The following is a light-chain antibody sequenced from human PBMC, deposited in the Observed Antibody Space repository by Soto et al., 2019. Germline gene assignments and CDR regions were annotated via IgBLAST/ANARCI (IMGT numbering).Light chain of an antibody. J-gene: IGKJ2*01. V-gene: IGKV3-15*01. CDR3: QHYNNWPPVYT. CDR2: DAS. Sequence: EIVMTQSPATLSVSPGERATLSCRASQSVSSNLAWYQHKPGQAPRLLIYDASTRATGIPARFSGSGSGTEFTLTISSLKSEDGAVYYCQHYNNWPPVYTFGQGTKLEIK. CDR1: QSVSSN.